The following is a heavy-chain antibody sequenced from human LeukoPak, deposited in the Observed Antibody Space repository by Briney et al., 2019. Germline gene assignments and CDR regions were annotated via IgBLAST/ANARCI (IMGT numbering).Heavy chain of an antibody. CDR3: ARSPRHPSLFDY. V-gene: IGHV4-39*01. J-gene: IGHJ4*02. CDR1: ARSISSSSYY. D-gene: IGHD3-16*01. Sequence: PSETLSLTCTVSARSISSSSYYWGWIRQPPGKVREWIGSIYYSGSTYYNPSLKSRVTISEDTSNTQFSLKLSPGTAAKTAVYCGARSPRHPSLFDYWGQGTLVTVSS. CDR2: IYYSGST.